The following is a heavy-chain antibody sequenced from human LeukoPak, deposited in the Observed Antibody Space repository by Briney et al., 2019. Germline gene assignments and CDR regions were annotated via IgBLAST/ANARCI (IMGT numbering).Heavy chain of an antibody. Sequence: SETLSLTCTVSGGSISSYYWSWIRQPPGKGLEWIGSIYYSGSTYYNPSLKSRVTISVDTSKNQFSLKLSSVTAADTAVYYCARGPDVLLWFGELLSRPGYFDYWGQGTLVTVSS. CDR1: GGSISSYY. CDR2: IYYSGST. J-gene: IGHJ4*02. V-gene: IGHV4-59*12. D-gene: IGHD3-10*01. CDR3: ARGPDVLLWFGELLSRPGYFDY.